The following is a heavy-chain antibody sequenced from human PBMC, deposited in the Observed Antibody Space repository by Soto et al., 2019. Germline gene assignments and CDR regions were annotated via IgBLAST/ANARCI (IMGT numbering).Heavy chain of an antibody. CDR3: ARSNWYSEY. CDR2: IYYNGNT. D-gene: IGHD7-27*01. CDR1: GGSISIPN. Sequence: QVQLQESGPGLVKPSETLSLTCTVSGGSISIPNWTWIRQPPGKGLEWIGYIYYNGNTNYNPSLKSRVTMSVDTSKNQFSLKLSSVTAADTAVYYCARSNWYSEYWGQGTLVTVSS. V-gene: IGHV4-59*11. J-gene: IGHJ4*02.